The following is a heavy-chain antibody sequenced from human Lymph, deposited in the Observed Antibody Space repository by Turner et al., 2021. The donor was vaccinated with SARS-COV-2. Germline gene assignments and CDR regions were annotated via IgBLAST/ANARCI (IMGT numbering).Heavy chain of an antibody. V-gene: IGHV4-39*01. D-gene: IGHD3-10*01. CDR2: IYYSGSN. CDR3: ARLVRRAEHYFDY. J-gene: IGHJ4*02. Sequence: QLQLQESGPGLVKPSETLSLTCTVSGGSISSSSHYWGWIRQPPGRGLEWIGHIYYSGSNYYNPSLKSRVTISVDTSKNQFSLKLSSVTAADTAVYYCARLVRRAEHYFDYWGQGTLVTVSS. CDR1: GGSISSSSHY.